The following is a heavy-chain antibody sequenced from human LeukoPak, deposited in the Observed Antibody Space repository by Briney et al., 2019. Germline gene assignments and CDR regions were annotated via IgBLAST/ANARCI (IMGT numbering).Heavy chain of an antibody. CDR3: ARGGGYSYGPPVYFDY. Sequence: SETLSLTCTVSGGSISSYYWSWIRQPPGKGLEWIGYIYYSGSTNYNPSLKSRVTISVDTSKNQFSLKLSSVTAADTAVYYCARGGGYSYGPPVYFDYWGQGTLVTVSS. J-gene: IGHJ4*02. CDR2: IYYSGST. D-gene: IGHD5-18*01. V-gene: IGHV4-59*01. CDR1: GGSISSYY.